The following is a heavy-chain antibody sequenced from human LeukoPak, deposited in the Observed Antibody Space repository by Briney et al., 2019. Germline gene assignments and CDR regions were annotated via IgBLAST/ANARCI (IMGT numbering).Heavy chain of an antibody. CDR2: IWNDGSNN. CDR1: GFTFSSFG. D-gene: IGHD1-26*01. J-gene: IGHJ4*02. CDR3: ASSMAYYCLDY. Sequence: PGGSLRLSCAASGFTFSSFGMHWVRQAPGKGLEWVAVIWNDGSNNYYADSVKGRFTISRDNAKNTLYLQMNSLRPEDTAVYYCASSMAYYCLDYWGQGTLVT. V-gene: IGHV3-33*01.